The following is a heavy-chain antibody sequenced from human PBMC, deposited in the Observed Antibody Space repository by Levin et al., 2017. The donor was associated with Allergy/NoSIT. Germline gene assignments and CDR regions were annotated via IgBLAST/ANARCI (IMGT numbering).Heavy chain of an antibody. Sequence: ESLKISCTVSGGSISSYYWSWIRQPPGKGLEWIGYIYYSGNAIYNPSLKSRVTISVDTSKNQFSLKLSSVTAADTAVYYCARQKFCSSAICYTRDYYYAMDVWGQGTTVTVSS. J-gene: IGHJ6*02. CDR3: ARQKFCSSAICYTRDYYYAMDV. CDR2: IYYSGNA. D-gene: IGHD2-2*02. CDR1: GGSISSYY. V-gene: IGHV4-59*08.